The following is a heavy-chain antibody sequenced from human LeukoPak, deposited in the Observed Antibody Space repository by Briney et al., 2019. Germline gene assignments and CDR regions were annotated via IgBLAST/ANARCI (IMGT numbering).Heavy chain of an antibody. V-gene: IGHV3-23*01. CDR1: GFTFSNYA. D-gene: IGHD1-1*01. CDR2: IIGSTGST. J-gene: IGHJ4*02. CDR3: AKANWVSNADAVW. Sequence: GGSLRLSCAPSGFTFSNYAMSWVRQAPGKGLEWVSLIIGSTGSTFYADSVKGRFTISRDNSKNTLYLQMNSLRAEDTAVYYCAKANWVSNADAVWWGQGTQVTVSS.